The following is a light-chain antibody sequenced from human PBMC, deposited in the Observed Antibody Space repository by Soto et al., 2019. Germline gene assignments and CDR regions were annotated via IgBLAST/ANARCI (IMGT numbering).Light chain of an antibody. CDR3: QQLNSYPQGA. V-gene: IGKV1-9*01. Sequence: DIQVTQSPSFLSAAVGDRVTITCRASQGISSYLAWYQQKPGKAPKLLIYAASTLQSGVPSRFSGSGSGTEFTLTISSLQPEDFAAYYCQQLNSYPQGAFGQGTRLEIK. J-gene: IGKJ5*01. CDR1: QGISSY. CDR2: AAS.